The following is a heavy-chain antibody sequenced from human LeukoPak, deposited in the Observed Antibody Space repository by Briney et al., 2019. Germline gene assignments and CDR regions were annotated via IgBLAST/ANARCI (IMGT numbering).Heavy chain of an antibody. V-gene: IGHV1-69*13. CDR1: GGTFSSYA. Sequence: SVKVSCKASGGTFSSYAISWVRQAPGQGLEWMGGIIPIFGTANYAQKFQGRVTITADESTSTAYMELSSLRSEDTAVYYCARDLVDSSSWYPYYYYYYGMDVWGQGTTVTVSS. CDR3: ARDLVDSSSWYPYYYYYYGMDV. D-gene: IGHD6-13*01. J-gene: IGHJ6*02. CDR2: IIPIFGTA.